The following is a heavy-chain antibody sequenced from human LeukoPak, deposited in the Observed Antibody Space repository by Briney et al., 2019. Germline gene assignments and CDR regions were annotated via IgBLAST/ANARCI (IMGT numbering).Heavy chain of an antibody. Sequence: SETLSLTCTVSGGSISSSSYYWGWIRQPPGKGLEWTGSIYYSGSTYYNPSLKSRVTISVDTSKNQFSLKLSSVTAADTAVYYCARDSAFLAFDYWGQGTLVTVSS. V-gene: IGHV4-39*07. CDR3: ARDSAFLAFDY. D-gene: IGHD2/OR15-2a*01. J-gene: IGHJ4*02. CDR1: GGSISSSSYY. CDR2: IYYSGST.